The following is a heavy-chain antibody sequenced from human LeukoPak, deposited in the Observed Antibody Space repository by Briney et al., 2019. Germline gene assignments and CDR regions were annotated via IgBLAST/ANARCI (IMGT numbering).Heavy chain of an antibody. D-gene: IGHD6-6*01. CDR1: GYTFTSYD. CDR3: ARGLSSLWGGKGGY. Sequence: GASVKVSCKASGYTFTSYDINWVRQATGQGLEWMGWMNPNSGNTGYAQKFQGRVTMTRNTSISTAYMELSSLRSEDTAVYYCARGLSSLWGGKGGYWGQGTLVTVSS. J-gene: IGHJ4*02. V-gene: IGHV1-8*01. CDR2: MNPNSGNT.